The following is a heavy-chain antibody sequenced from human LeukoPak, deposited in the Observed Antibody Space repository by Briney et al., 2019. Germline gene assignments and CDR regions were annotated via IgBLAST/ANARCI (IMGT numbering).Heavy chain of an antibody. CDR3: ARGELVDSSCYYLRYCDL. V-gene: IGHV1-8*01. Sequence: ASVKVSCKASAYTFTSYYINWVRQATGQGLEWMGWMNHNIGNTGYAQKFQSRVTMTRNTSISTAYIELSSLRSEATVVYYCARGELVDSSCYYLRYCDLWGRGTLVTVSS. CDR2: MNHNIGNT. D-gene: IGHD3-22*01. CDR1: AYTFTSYY. J-gene: IGHJ2*01.